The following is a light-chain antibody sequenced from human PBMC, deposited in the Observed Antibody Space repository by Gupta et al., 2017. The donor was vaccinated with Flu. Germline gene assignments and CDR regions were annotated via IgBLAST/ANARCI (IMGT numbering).Light chain of an antibody. V-gene: IGKV1-39*01. CDR1: QSIRNY. CDR2: GIS. J-gene: IGKJ1*01. CDR3: QQNDSAPRT. Sequence: DIHMAQSPSSLSASVGDRVTITCRASQSIRNYLNWYQQRPGKAPRLLIYGISTLHNGVPSRFSGSGYGTDFTLTITSLQPEDFATYYCQQNDSAPRTFGQGTKVEIK.